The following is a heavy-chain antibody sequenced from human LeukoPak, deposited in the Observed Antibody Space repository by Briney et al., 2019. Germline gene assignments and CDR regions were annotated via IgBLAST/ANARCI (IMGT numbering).Heavy chain of an antibody. J-gene: IGHJ6*02. CDR3: ARIPYLYYYGMDV. CDR1: GGSISSYY. V-gene: IGHV4-59*01. Sequence: PSETLSLTCTVSGGSISSYYWSWIRQPPGKGQEWIGYIYYSGSTNYNPSLKSRVTISVDTSKNQFSLKLSSVTAADTAVYYCARIPYLYYYGMDVWGQGTTVTVSS. CDR2: IYYSGST.